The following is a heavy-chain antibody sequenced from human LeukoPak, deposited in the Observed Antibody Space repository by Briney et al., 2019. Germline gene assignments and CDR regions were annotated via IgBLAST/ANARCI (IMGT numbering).Heavy chain of an antibody. V-gene: IGHV3-7*03. J-gene: IGHJ6*03. Sequence: GGSPRLSCAASGFTFGSYWMSWVRQAPGKGLEWVANIKQDGSEKYYVDSVKGRFTISRDNAKNSLYLQMNSLRAEDMALYYCAKDISSSPRYMDVWGKGTTVTVSS. CDR1: GFTFGSYW. D-gene: IGHD6-13*01. CDR2: IKQDGSEK. CDR3: AKDISSSPRYMDV.